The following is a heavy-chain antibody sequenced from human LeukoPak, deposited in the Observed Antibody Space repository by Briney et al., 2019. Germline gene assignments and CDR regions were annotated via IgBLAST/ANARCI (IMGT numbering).Heavy chain of an antibody. J-gene: IGHJ5*02. CDR3: ARDSGTTGEVKFDP. D-gene: IGHD3-10*01. V-gene: IGHV4-4*07. CDR2: IYTSGST. CDR1: GGSISGYF. Sequence: SETLSLTCTVSGGSISGYFWAWIRRPAGKGLEWIGRIYTSGSTTYNPSLKSRVTMSVDTSKNQFSLKLSSVTAADTAIYYCARDSGTTGEVKFDPWGQGTLVTVSS.